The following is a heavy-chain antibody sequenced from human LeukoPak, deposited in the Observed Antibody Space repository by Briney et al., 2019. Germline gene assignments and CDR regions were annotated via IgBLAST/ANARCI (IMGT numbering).Heavy chain of an antibody. Sequence: GGSLRLSCAASGFTFSSYEMNWVRQAPGKGLEWVSYISSSGSTIYYADSVKGRFTISRDNAKNSLYLQMNSLRAEDTAVYYCARAYTTSWYPGYWGQGTLVTVSS. CDR1: GFTFSSYE. CDR2: ISSSGSTI. V-gene: IGHV3-48*03. CDR3: ARAYTTSWYPGY. D-gene: IGHD6-13*01. J-gene: IGHJ4*02.